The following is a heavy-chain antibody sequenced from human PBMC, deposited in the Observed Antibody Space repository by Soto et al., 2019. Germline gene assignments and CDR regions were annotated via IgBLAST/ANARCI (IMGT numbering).Heavy chain of an antibody. V-gene: IGHV4-59*12. D-gene: IGHD3-3*01. Sequence: SETLSLTCTVSGDSISNYYWSWIRQPPGKGLEWIGYIYYSETTNYNPSLKSRVTISADTSKNQFSLNLSSVTAADTAVYYCARGFLEWLSHPYYGMDVWGQGTTVTVSS. CDR1: GDSISNYY. CDR3: ARGFLEWLSHPYYGMDV. CDR2: IYYSETT. J-gene: IGHJ6*02.